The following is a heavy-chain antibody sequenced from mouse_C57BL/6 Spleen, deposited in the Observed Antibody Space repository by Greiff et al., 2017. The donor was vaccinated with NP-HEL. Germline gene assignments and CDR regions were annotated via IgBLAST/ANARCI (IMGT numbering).Heavy chain of an antibody. J-gene: IGHJ1*03. Sequence: EVQLVESGGGLVKPGGSLKLSCAASGFTFSDYGMHWVRQAPEKGLEWVAYISSGSSTIYYADTVKGRFTISRDNAKNTLFLQMTSLRSEDTAMYYCASSSPYWYFDVWGTGTTVTVSS. D-gene: IGHD1-1*01. CDR1: GFTFSDYG. V-gene: IGHV5-17*01. CDR3: ASSSPYWYFDV. CDR2: ISSGSSTI.